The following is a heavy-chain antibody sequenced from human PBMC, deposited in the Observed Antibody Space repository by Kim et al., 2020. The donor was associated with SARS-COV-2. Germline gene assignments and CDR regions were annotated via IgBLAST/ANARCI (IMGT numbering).Heavy chain of an antibody. J-gene: IGHJ4*02. CDR2: IKQDGSEK. D-gene: IGHD2-2*01. Sequence: GSLRLSCAASGFTFSSYWMSWVRQAPGKGLEWVANIKQDGSEKYYVDSVKGRFTISRDNAKNSLYLQMNSLRAEDTAVYYCARDIGDIVVVPAAIFDYWGQGTLVTVSS. V-gene: IGHV3-7*01. CDR3: ARDIGDIVVVPAAIFDY. CDR1: GFTFSSYW.